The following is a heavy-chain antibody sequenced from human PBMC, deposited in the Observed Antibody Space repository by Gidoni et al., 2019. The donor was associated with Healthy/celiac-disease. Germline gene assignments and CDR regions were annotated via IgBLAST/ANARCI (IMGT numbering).Heavy chain of an antibody. V-gene: IGHV5-51*01. Sequence: EVQLVPSGAEVKKPGKSLKISCKGSGYSFTNYWIGWVRQMPGKGLGWMGIIDPDDSDTRYSPSFRGKVTISADKSISTAYLQWSSLKASDTAMYYCARQRGPFAFNIWGQGTMVTVSS. D-gene: IGHD3-10*01. J-gene: IGHJ3*02. CDR2: IDPDDSDT. CDR3: ARQRGPFAFNI. CDR1: GYSFTNYW.